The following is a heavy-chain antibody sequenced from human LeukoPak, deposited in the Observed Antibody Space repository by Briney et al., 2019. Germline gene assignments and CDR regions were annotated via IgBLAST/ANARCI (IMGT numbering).Heavy chain of an antibody. D-gene: IGHD2-2*01. J-gene: IGHJ4*02. CDR3: AKDLFPGGRSPGTSCEFDY. CDR1: GFTFNSYA. CDR2: ISGSGGGST. V-gene: IGHV3-23*01. Sequence: PGGSLRLSCAASGFTFNSYAMNWVRQAPGKGLEWVSAISGSGGGSTYYADSVKGRFTLSRDNSKNTLYLQMNSLRAEDTAVYYCAKDLFPGGRSPGTSCEFDYWGQGTLVTVSS.